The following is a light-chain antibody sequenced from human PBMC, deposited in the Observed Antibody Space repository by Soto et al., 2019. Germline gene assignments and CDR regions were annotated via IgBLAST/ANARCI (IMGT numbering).Light chain of an antibody. Sequence: EIVMTQSPDTLSVSPGERATLSCRASQSVSSNLAWYQQKPGQAPRLLIYGASTRATGIPGRFSGSESGTXXTLTISSLQSEDFALYYCQQYKNWPWTFGQGTKVEIK. CDR2: GAS. CDR3: QQYKNWPWT. V-gene: IGKV3-15*01. J-gene: IGKJ1*01. CDR1: QSVSSN.